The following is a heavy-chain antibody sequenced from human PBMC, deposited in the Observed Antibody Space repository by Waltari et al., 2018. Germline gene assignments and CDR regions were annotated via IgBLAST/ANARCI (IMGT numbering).Heavy chain of an antibody. D-gene: IGHD4-17*01. J-gene: IGHJ4*02. Sequence: EVQLVESGGVVVQPGGSLRLSCAASGFTFYDYAMHWVRPAPGKGLEWVSLISWDGGSTYYADSVKGRFTISRDNSKNSLYLQMNSLRAEDTALYYCAKDIEGHGDYGGCDYWGQGTLVTVSS. V-gene: IGHV3-43D*04. CDR2: ISWDGGST. CDR3: AKDIEGHGDYGGCDY. CDR1: GFTFYDYA.